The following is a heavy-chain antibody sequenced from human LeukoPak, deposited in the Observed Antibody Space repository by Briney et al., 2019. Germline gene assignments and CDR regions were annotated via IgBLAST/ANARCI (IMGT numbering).Heavy chain of an antibody. Sequence: PETLSLTCTVSGGSISSYYWSWIRQPPGKGLEWIGYIYYSGSTNYNPSLKNRVTISVDTSKNQFSLKLSSVTAADTAVYYCARALSYYDSTAFDIWGQGTMVTVSS. D-gene: IGHD3-22*01. J-gene: IGHJ3*02. CDR2: IYYSGST. CDR1: GGSISSYY. CDR3: ARALSYYDSTAFDI. V-gene: IGHV4-59*01.